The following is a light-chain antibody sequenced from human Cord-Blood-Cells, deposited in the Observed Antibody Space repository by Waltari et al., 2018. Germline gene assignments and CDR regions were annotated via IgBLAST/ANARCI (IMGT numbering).Light chain of an antibody. CDR3: QQSYSTPYT. J-gene: IGKJ2*01. CDR1: QSISSY. V-gene: IGKV1-39*01. CDR2: AAS. Sequence: IKNSQSPSSLSAYVDDRVTITCRASQSISSYLNWYQQKPGKAPKLLIYAASSLQSGVPSRFSGSGSGTDFTLTISSLQPEDFATYYCQQSYSTPYTFGQGTKLEIK.